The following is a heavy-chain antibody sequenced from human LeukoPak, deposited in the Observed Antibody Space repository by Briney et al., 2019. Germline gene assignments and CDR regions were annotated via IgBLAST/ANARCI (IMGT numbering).Heavy chain of an antibody. V-gene: IGHV3-7*01. CDR2: IKPYESDK. D-gene: IGHD2-21*01. Sequence: PGVPLTLSCGASGFPYWKYRKRWPRQSRGKALEGVANIKPYESDKLYVDSVRARFTISRDSAKNTLYLQMKRLRPEHSSLYLCATLSRGNCPKEPFNIWGQGTMVTVSS. J-gene: IGHJ3*02. CDR3: ATLSRGNCPKEPFNI. CDR1: GFPYWKYR.